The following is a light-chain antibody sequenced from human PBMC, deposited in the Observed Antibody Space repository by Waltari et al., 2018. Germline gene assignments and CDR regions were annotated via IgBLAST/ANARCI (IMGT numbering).Light chain of an antibody. V-gene: IGKV1-16*01. CDR2: DAS. CDR1: QDIGHY. J-gene: IGKJ2*01. CDR3: LEYMSFPST. Sequence: TQSPSSVSASLGDRVTISCRASQDIGHYLTWIQQKPGKAPKSLISDASTLHSGVPSRFRGSRSGTTFTLTITGLQPEDFATHFCLEYMSFPSTFGQGTKLDSK.